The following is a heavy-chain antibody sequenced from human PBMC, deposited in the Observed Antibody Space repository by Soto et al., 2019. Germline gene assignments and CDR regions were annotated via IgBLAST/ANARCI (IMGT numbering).Heavy chain of an antibody. Sequence: GGSLRLSCAASGFTFSSYAMSWVRQAPGKGLEWVSAISGSGGSTYYADSVKGRFTISRDNSKNTLYLQMNSLRAEDTAVYYCAKSYYYDSSGYYPWDYWGQGTRVTVSS. J-gene: IGHJ4*02. V-gene: IGHV3-23*01. D-gene: IGHD3-22*01. CDR3: AKSYYYDSSGYYPWDY. CDR2: ISGSGGST. CDR1: GFTFSSYA.